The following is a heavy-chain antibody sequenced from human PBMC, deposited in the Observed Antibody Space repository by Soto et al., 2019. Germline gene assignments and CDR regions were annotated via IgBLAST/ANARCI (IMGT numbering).Heavy chain of an antibody. CDR2: TNPDSGGT. Sequence: VQLVQSGAEVKEPGASVKVSCKASGYAFTDHYIHWVRQAPGQGLEWMGWTNPDSGGTNFALRFQGSVTMTRDTSINTAYMELSRLTFHDTAVYYCARVPVSDFVWGSYRYTFDYWGQGTLVTVSS. CDR1: GYAFTDHY. J-gene: IGHJ4*02. D-gene: IGHD3-16*02. V-gene: IGHV1-2*02. CDR3: ARVPVSDFVWGSYRYTFDY.